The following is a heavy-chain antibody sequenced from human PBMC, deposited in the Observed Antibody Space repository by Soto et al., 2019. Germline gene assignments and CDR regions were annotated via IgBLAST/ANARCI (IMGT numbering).Heavy chain of an antibody. CDR1: GYTFTSYY. D-gene: IGHD6-13*01. Sequence: ASVKVSCKASGYTFTSYYMHWVRQAPGQGLEWMGIINPSGGSTSYAQKFQGRVTMTRDTSTSTVYMELSSLRSEDTAVYYCARAHLPYSSSSWPYWFDPWGQGTLVTVSS. CDR3: ARAHLPYSSSSWPYWFDP. J-gene: IGHJ5*02. CDR2: INPSGGST. V-gene: IGHV1-46*03.